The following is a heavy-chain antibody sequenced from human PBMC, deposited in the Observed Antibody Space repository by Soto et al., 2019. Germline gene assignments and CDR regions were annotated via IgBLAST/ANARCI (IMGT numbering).Heavy chain of an antibody. Sequence: GGSLRLSCAASGFTFSSYAMHWVRQAPGKGLEWVAVLSYDGSNKYYADSVEGRFTISRDNSKNTLYLQMNSLRPEDTGVYYCARRNCVGDYWGGWHTVDNWLDPWGQGIPVPVSS. CDR2: LSYDGSNK. J-gene: IGHJ5*01. D-gene: IGHD3-3*01. CDR1: GFTFSSYA. CDR3: ARRNCVGDYWGGWHTVDNWLDP. V-gene: IGHV3-30-3*01.